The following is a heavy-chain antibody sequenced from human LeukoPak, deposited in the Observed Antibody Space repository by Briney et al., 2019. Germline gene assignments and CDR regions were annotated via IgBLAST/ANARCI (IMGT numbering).Heavy chain of an antibody. J-gene: IGHJ2*01. CDR3: ARLTYYDSSGYQGYFDL. CDR1: GGSISSSSYY. V-gene: IGHV4-39*01. CDR2: IYYSGST. Sequence: SETLSLTCTVSGGSISSSSYYWSWIRQPPGKGLEWIGSIYYSGSTYYDPSLKSRVTISVDTSKNQFSLKLSSVTAADTAVYYCARLTYYDSSGYQGYFDLWGRGTLVTVSS. D-gene: IGHD3-22*01.